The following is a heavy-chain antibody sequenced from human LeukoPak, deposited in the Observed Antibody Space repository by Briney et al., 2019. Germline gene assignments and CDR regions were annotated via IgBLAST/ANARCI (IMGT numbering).Heavy chain of an antibody. D-gene: IGHD3-22*01. V-gene: IGHV1-18*01. CDR1: GYTFTSHG. Sequence: ASVKVSCKASGYTFTSHGISWVRQAPGQGLEWMGWISTYNGNTNYAQKLQGRVTMTTDTSTSTAYMELRSLRSDDTAVYYCARDTHRLGSYYYDSSGYFGDNAFDIWGQGTMVTVSS. J-gene: IGHJ3*02. CDR3: ARDTHRLGSYYYDSSGYFGDNAFDI. CDR2: ISTYNGNT.